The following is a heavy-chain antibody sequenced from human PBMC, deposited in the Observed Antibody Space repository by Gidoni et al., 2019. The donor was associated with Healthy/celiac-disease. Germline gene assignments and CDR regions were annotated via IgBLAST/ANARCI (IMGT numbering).Heavy chain of an antibody. CDR1: VGSISSGGYY. CDR3: ARGGVVDAFDI. Sequence: QVQLQESGPGLVQPSQTLSLTCTVSVGSISSGGYYWSWIRQHPGQGLEWIGYIYYSGSTYYNPSLKSRVTISVDTSKNQFSLKLSSVTAADTAVYYCARGGVVDAFDIWGQGTMVTVSS. V-gene: IGHV4-31*03. CDR2: IYYSGST. D-gene: IGHD3-16*01. J-gene: IGHJ3*02.